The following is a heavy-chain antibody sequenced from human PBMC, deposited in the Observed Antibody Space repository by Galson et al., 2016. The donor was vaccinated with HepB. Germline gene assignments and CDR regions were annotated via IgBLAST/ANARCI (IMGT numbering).Heavy chain of an antibody. CDR1: GGTFSSYA. V-gene: IGHV1-69*13. CDR2: IIPIFGTA. D-gene: IGHD5-18*01. J-gene: IGHJ4*02. CDR3: ARKGGGYGYSYGYLDPFDY. Sequence: SVKVSCKASGGTFSSYAISWVRQAPGQGLEWMGGIIPIFGTANYAQKFQGRVTITADESTSTAYMELSSLSSEDTAVYYCARKGGGYGYSYGYLDPFDYWGQGTLVTVSS.